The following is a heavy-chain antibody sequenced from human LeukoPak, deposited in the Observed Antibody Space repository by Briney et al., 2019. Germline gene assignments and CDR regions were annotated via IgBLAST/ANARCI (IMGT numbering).Heavy chain of an antibody. Sequence: NPGGSLRLSCAASGFTFSSYSMNWVRQAPGKGLEWVSSISSSSSYIYYADSVKGRFTISRDNAKNSLYLQMNSLRAEVTAVYYCAMATVTTREGYFDYWGQGTLVTVSS. V-gene: IGHV3-21*01. CDR1: GFTFSSYS. CDR2: ISSSSSYI. CDR3: AMATVTTREGYFDY. D-gene: IGHD4-11*01. J-gene: IGHJ4*02.